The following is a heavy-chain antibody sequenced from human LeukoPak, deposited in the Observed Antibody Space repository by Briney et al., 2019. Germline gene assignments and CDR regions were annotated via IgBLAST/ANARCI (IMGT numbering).Heavy chain of an antibody. J-gene: IGHJ4*02. Sequence: SETLSLTCAVYGGSFSGYYWSWIRQPPGKGLEWIGEINHSGSTNYNPSLKSRVTISVDTSKNQFSLKLSSVTAPDTAVYYCARGYYDFSSGYRFDYWGQGTLVTVSS. V-gene: IGHV4-34*01. CDR2: INHSGST. D-gene: IGHD3-3*01. CDR3: ARGYYDFSSGYRFDY. CDR1: GGSFSGYY.